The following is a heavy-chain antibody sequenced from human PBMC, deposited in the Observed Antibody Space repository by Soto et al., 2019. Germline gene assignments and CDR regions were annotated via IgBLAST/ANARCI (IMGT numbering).Heavy chain of an antibody. D-gene: IGHD2-2*01. CDR3: ARVYCGDTSCYESWFDP. CDR2: IIPILGIA. J-gene: IGHJ5*02. Sequence: SVKVSCKASGGTFSSYTISWVRQAPGQGLEWMGRIIPILGIANFAQKFQGRVTITADKSTSIGYMELRSLRSEDTAVYYCARVYCGDTSCYESWFDPWGQGTLVTV. V-gene: IGHV1-69*02. CDR1: GGTFSSYT.